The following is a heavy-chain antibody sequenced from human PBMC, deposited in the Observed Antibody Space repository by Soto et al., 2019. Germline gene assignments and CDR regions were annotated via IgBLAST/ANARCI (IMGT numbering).Heavy chain of an antibody. Sequence: ESGGGVVQPGRSLRLSCAASGFTFSTYGMHWVRQAPGTGLEWLAVISNNGINKYYADSVKGRFTISRDNSKDTLFLQMNSLRGEDTAIYYCARVIRADSTSSNFYYYSGLDVWGQGTTVTVSS. CDR2: ISNNGINK. V-gene: IGHV3-30*03. CDR3: ARVIRADSTSSNFYYYSGLDV. J-gene: IGHJ6*02. D-gene: IGHD6-6*01. CDR1: GFTFSTYG.